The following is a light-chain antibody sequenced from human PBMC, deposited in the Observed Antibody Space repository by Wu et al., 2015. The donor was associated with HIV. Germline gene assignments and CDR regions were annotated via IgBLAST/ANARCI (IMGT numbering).Light chain of an antibody. J-gene: IGKJ1*01. Sequence: EIVLTQSPATLSLSPGERATLSCRASQSISASLAWYQHKSGQAPRLLIYAASNGATGVSARFSGSGSGTDFTLTISSLEPEDFAVYYCQHRSDWLGTFGQGTKVEVK. CDR1: QSISAS. CDR2: AAS. V-gene: IGKV3-11*01. CDR3: QHRSDWLGT.